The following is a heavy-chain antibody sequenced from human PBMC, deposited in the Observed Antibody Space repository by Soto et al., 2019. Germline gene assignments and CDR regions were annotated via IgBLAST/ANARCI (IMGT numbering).Heavy chain of an antibody. D-gene: IGHD6-13*01. V-gene: IGHV4-31*03. Sequence: QVQLQESGPGLVKPSQTLSLTCTVSGVSISSGGYYWSWIRQHPGKGLEWIGSIYKIGTTYYNPSLKSRVTISVDTSKNQFSLKVSSVTAADTAVYYCAREGGYSTTTDYCGQGTLVTVSS. CDR1: GVSISSGGYY. CDR3: AREGGYSTTTDY. CDR2: IYKIGTT. J-gene: IGHJ4*02.